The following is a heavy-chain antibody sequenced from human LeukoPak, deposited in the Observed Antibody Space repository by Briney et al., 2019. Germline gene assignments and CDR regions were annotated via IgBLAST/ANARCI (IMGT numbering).Heavy chain of an antibody. V-gene: IGHV3-30-3*01. J-gene: IGHJ3*01. Sequence: PGRSLRLSCAASGFTVRIYAMHWVRQAPGKGLEWVAVTVDDGIEKFYADSVKGRFTISRDNSKNTLHLQMNSLRVEDTAVYKCARELRPDAFDLWGQGTMVTVSS. CDR3: ARELRPDAFDL. CDR2: TVDDGIEK. CDR1: GFTVRIYA.